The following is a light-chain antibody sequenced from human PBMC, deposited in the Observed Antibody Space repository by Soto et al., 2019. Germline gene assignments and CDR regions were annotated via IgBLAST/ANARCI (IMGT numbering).Light chain of an antibody. V-gene: IGLV2-14*01. J-gene: IGLJ1*01. CDR3: ISYTVSRSYV. Sequence: QSALTQPASVSGSPGQSITISCTGTSSDVGNYNYVSWYQQYPGRVPKLMIYSVSNRPSGVSYRFSGSKSGNTASLTISGLQAEDEADYYCISYTVSRSYVFGTGTKVTVL. CDR1: SSDVGNYNY. CDR2: SVS.